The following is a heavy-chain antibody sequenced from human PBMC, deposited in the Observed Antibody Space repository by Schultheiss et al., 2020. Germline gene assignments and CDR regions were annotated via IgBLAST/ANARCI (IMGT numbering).Heavy chain of an antibody. D-gene: IGHD3-22*01. Sequence: SATLSLTCTVSGGSISSSSYYWGWIRQPPGKGLEWIGSIYYSGSTYYNPSLKSRVTISVDTSKNQFSLKLSSVTAADTAVYYCARQYDSSGYTPPGDFDYWGQGTLVTVAS. J-gene: IGHJ4*02. CDR2: IYYSGST. CDR3: ARQYDSSGYTPPGDFDY. V-gene: IGHV4-39*01. CDR1: GGSISSSSYY.